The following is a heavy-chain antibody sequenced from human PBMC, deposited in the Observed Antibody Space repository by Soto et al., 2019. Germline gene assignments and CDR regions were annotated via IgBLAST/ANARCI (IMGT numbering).Heavy chain of an antibody. J-gene: IGHJ6*02. D-gene: IGHD3-3*01. CDR3: AKSGAASEGYDFCSGYYYYCMDD. V-gene: IGHV3-23*01. CDR2: ISGSGGST. Sequence: GGSLRLSCAASGFTFSSYAMSWVRQAPGKGLEWVSDISGSGGSTYYADSVKGRFTISRDKSKNTLYLQMNSLRAEDTAVYFCAKSGAASEGYDFCSGYYYYCMDDWGQGTTVTVSS. CDR1: GFTFSSYA.